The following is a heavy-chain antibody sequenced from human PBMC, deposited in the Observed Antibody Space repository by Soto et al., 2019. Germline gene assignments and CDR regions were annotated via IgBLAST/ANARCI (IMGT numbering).Heavy chain of an antibody. CDR3: ARVRVEMGTIGFYYYYGMDV. V-gene: IGHV4-61*01. Sequence: SETLSLTCTVSGGSVSSGSYYWSWIRQPPGKGLEWIGYIYYSGSTNYNPSLHTRVTISVDTSKNQFSLKLSSVTAADTAVYYCARVRVEMGTIGFYYYYGMDVWGQGTTVTGSS. CDR1: GGSVSSGSYY. J-gene: IGHJ6*02. CDR2: IYYSGST.